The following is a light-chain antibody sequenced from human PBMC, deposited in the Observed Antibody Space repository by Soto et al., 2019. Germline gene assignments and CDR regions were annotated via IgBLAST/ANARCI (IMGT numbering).Light chain of an antibody. Sequence: VLTQSPGTLSLSPGERATLSCRASQSVTSTYLAWYQQKPGQAPRLLIYGASSRATGVPDRFSGSGSGTDFTLTISRLEPEDFAVYYCQHYGYPQWTFGPGTKLEIK. CDR1: QSVTSTY. CDR2: GAS. J-gene: IGKJ1*01. CDR3: QHYGYPQWT. V-gene: IGKV3-20*01.